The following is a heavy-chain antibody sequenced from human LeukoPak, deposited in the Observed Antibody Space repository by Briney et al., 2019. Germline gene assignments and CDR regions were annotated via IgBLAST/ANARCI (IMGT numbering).Heavy chain of an antibody. Sequence: GGSLRLSCAASEFTFSDYYMSWIRQAPGKGLEWISYISNDGRTILYADSVKGRFTISRDNAKNSLYLQMESLRAEDTAVYYCAREAISRRHSYWYFDLWGRGTLVTVSS. CDR1: EFTFSDYY. J-gene: IGHJ2*01. CDR2: ISNDGRTI. D-gene: IGHD2-2*01. CDR3: AREAISRRHSYWYFDL. V-gene: IGHV3-11*01.